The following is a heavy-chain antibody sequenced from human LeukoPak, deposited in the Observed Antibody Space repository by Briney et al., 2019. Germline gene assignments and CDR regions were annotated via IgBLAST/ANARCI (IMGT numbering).Heavy chain of an antibody. V-gene: IGHV3-23*01. CDR1: GFTFRSHW. CDR3: ARSDHNIWFGLNY. Sequence: GGSLRLSRVASGFTFRSHWMSWVRRAPGKGLEWVSAITNTGGSTYYANSVKGRFTTSRDNSKNTLYLQMSSLRAEDTAVYYCARSDHNIWFGLNYWGQGALVTVSS. D-gene: IGHD3-10*01. J-gene: IGHJ4*02. CDR2: ITNTGGST.